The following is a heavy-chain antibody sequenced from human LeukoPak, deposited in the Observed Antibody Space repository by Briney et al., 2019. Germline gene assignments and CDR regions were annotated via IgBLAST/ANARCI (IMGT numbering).Heavy chain of an antibody. CDR3: AKDYHWLVDY. CDR2: ISSDGSKK. CDR1: GFTFSSYS. V-gene: IGHV3-30-3*01. J-gene: IGHJ4*02. D-gene: IGHD1-1*01. Sequence: GRSLRLSCAASGFTFSSYSVHWVRQAPGKGLEWVAIISSDGSKKYYADSVKGRFTISRDNSKNTPYLQMDSLRGDDTAVYYCAKDYHWLVDYWGQGTLVTVSS.